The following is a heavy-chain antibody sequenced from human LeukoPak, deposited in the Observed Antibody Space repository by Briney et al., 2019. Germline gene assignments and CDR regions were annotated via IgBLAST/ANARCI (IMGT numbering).Heavy chain of an antibody. V-gene: IGHV4-4*07. Sequence: NSSETLSLTCTVSGGSISSYYWSWIRQPAGKGLEWIGRIYTSGNTNYNPSLKSRVTISVDTSKDQFSLNLNSVTAADTAVYYCARSTGYSGYDWSQGTLVTVSS. J-gene: IGHJ4*02. D-gene: IGHD5-12*01. CDR3: ARSTGYSGYD. CDR1: GGSISSYY. CDR2: IYTSGNT.